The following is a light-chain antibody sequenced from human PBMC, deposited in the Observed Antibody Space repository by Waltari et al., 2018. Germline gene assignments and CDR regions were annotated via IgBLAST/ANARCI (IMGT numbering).Light chain of an antibody. CDR2: AAP. CDR1: QTISTY. CDR3: QQSHSAPWT. J-gene: IGKJ1*01. V-gene: IGKV1-39*01. Sequence: DIQMTQSPSSLSASVGDRVTITCRASQTISTYLNWYQQKPGRAPRLLIYAAPSLQGGVPSRFSGSGSGTDFTLTVSSLQPEDFATYYCQQSHSAPWTFGQGTKVEIK.